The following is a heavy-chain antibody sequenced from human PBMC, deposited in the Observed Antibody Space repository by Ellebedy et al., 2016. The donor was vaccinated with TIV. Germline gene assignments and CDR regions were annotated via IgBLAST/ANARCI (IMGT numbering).Heavy chain of an antibody. CDR1: GFTFSSYG. Sequence: GESLKISCAASGFTFSSYGMHWVRQAPGKGLEWVAVIWYDGSNKYYADSVKGRFTISRDNSKNTLYLQMNSLRAEDTAVYYCAKDRRVVVVPAANEEFDYWGQGTLVTVSS. D-gene: IGHD2-2*01. J-gene: IGHJ4*02. CDR3: AKDRRVVVVPAANEEFDY. V-gene: IGHV3-33*06. CDR2: IWYDGSNK.